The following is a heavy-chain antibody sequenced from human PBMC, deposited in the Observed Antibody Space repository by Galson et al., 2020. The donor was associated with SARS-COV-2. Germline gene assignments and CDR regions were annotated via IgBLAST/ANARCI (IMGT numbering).Heavy chain of an antibody. D-gene: IGHD2-2*01. CDR3: TTELYCSSTTCPNAFNF. V-gene: IGHV3-15*01. J-gene: IGHJ3*01. CDR2: IKSNTDGGTT. Sequence: GGSLRLSCAVSQYTFSSTWMSWVRQAPGKGLEWVGRIKSNTDGGTTDYAAPVKGRFTISRDDSRNTVFLQMNSLKTEDTAVYYCTTELYCSSTTCPNAFNFWGQGTRVTVSS. CDR1: QYTFSSTW.